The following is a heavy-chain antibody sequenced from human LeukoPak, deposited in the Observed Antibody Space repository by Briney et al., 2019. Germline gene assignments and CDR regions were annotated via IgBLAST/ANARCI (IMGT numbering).Heavy chain of an antibody. CDR1: GGSVSSYY. V-gene: IGHV4-59*08. Sequence: SETLSLTCTVSGGSVSSYYWSWIRQPPGKGLEWIGYMYYSGSTNYNPSLKSRVTISVDTSKNQFSLKLSSVTAADTAVYYCARHADTGYGWFDPWGQGTLVTVSS. CDR2: MYYSGST. D-gene: IGHD5-12*01. CDR3: ARHADTGYGWFDP. J-gene: IGHJ5*02.